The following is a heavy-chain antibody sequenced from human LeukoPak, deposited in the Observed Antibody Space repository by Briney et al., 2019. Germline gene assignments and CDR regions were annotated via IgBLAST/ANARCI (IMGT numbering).Heavy chain of an antibody. D-gene: IGHD2-15*01. J-gene: IGHJ6*02. CDR2: ISAYNGNT. V-gene: IGHV1-18*01. CDR1: GYTFTSYG. Sequence: GASVKVSCKASGYTFTSYGISWVRQAPGQGLEWMGWISAYNGNTNYAQKLQGRVTMTTDTSTSTAYMELRSLRSDDTAVYYCARGSSKGLVVAVLNYYYGMDVWGQGTTVTVSS. CDR3: ARGSSKGLVVAVLNYYYGMDV.